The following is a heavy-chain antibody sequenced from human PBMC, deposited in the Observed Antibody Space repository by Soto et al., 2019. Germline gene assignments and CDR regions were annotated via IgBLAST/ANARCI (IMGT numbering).Heavy chain of an antibody. D-gene: IGHD3-22*01. CDR3: ARAYYYDGGPGAPFDY. V-gene: IGHV5-51*01. CDR1: GYSFTNYW. Sequence: GESLKISCKGSGYSFTNYWIGWVRQMPGKGLEWVGIIYPGDSDTRHSPSFQGQVTISADKSISTAYLQWSSLKASDTAMYYCARAYYYDGGPGAPFDYWGQGTLVTVSS. J-gene: IGHJ4*02. CDR2: IYPGDSDT.